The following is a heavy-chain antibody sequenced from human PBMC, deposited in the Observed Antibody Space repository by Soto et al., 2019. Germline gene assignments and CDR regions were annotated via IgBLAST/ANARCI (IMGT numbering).Heavy chain of an antibody. Sequence: VQLLESGGGLVQPGGSLRLCCAASGFTFSSYAMSWVRQAPGKGLEWVSAISAGAVATNYADSVKGRFTISRDNAKNTLCLQMNSLRADDTAVYYCAKARTSETAYDVFAFWGQGTVVTVSS. J-gene: IGHJ3*01. CDR1: GFTFSSYA. CDR3: AKARTSETAYDVFAF. D-gene: IGHD2-21*02. CDR2: ISAGAVAT. V-gene: IGHV3-23*01.